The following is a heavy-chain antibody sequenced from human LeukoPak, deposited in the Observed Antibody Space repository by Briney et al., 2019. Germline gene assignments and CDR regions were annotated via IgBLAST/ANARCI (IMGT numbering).Heavy chain of an antibody. J-gene: IGHJ4*02. V-gene: IGHV3-23*01. Sequence: GGSLRLSCAASGFTFSSYGMSWVRQAPGKGLEWVSAISDSGGSTDYADSVKGRFTISRDNSKNTLYLQMNSLRAEDTAVYYCATGGRSGVALEQWGQGTLVTVSS. CDR1: GFTFSSYG. D-gene: IGHD1/OR15-1a*01. CDR2: ISDSGGST. CDR3: ATGGRSGVALEQ.